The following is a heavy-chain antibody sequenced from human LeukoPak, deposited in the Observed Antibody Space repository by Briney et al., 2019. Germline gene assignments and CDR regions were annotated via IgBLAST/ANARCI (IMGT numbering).Heavy chain of an antibody. CDR1: GFTFSSYS. CDR2: ISSSSSYI. J-gene: IGHJ5*02. CDR3: ARAQYSSGWYLNWFDL. Sequence: KPGGSLRLSCAASGFTFSSYSMNWVRQAPGKGLEWVSSISSSSSYIYYADSVKGRFTISRDNAKNSLYLQMNSLRAEDTAVYYCARAQYSSGWYLNWFDLWGQGTLVTVSS. V-gene: IGHV3-21*01. D-gene: IGHD6-19*01.